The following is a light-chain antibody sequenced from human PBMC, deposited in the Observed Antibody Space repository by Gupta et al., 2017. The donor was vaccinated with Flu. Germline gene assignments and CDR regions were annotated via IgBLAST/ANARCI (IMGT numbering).Light chain of an antibody. CDR3: NQYYSTPSLT. Sequence: CKSRQGVVNRADKRKYLAWYQQKPGQPPKLHIYWASTRESGVPDRVSRSGSGTDFTLTISSLQTEDVTIYYSNQYYSTPSLTFGGGTKVESK. CDR2: WAS. J-gene: IGKJ4*01. V-gene: IGKV4-1*01. CDR1: QGVVNRADKRKY.